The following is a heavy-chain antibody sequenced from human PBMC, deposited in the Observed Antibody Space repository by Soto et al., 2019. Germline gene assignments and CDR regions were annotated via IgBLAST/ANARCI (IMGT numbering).Heavy chain of an antibody. V-gene: IGHV4-30-4*01. CDR1: GDSISNLDYF. D-gene: IGHD7-27*01. Sequence: SETLSLTCSVSGDSISNLDYFWAWIRQPPGQALEYIGYIYKSATTYYNPSFESRVAISVDTSKSQFSLNVTSVTAADTAVYFCARGRYCLTGRCFPNWFDSWGQGALATVSS. CDR2: IYKSATT. CDR3: ARGRYCLTGRCFPNWFDS. J-gene: IGHJ5*01.